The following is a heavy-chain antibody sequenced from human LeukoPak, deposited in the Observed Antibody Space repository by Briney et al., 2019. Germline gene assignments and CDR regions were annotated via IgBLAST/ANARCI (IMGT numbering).Heavy chain of an antibody. CDR1: GGSFSGYY. D-gene: IGHD6-13*01. CDR3: ARGGGIAAADAYYFDY. Sequence: SETLSLTCAVYGGSFSGYYWSWIRQPPGKGLEWIGEINHSGSTNYNPSLKSRVTISVDTSKNQFSLKLSSVTAADTAVYYCARGGGIAAADAYYFDYWGQGTLVTVSS. CDR2: INHSGST. J-gene: IGHJ4*02. V-gene: IGHV4-34*01.